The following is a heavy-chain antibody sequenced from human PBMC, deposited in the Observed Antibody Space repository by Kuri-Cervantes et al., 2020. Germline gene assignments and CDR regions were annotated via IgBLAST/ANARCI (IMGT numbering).Heavy chain of an antibody. Sequence: GGSLRLSCAASGFTFSSYWMHWVRQAPGKGLVWVSRINSDGSSTSYADSVKGRFTISRDNAKNTLYLQMNSLRAEDTAVYYCAKAKQWLVLCMDVWGQGTTVTVSS. CDR3: AKAKQWLVLCMDV. D-gene: IGHD6-19*01. V-gene: IGHV3-74*01. CDR2: INSDGSST. CDR1: GFTFSSYW. J-gene: IGHJ6*02.